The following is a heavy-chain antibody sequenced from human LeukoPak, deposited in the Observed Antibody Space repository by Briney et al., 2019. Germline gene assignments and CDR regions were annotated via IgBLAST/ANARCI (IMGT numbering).Heavy chain of an antibody. CDR2: ISWNSGSI. CDR3: AKGGYSGYAGPAFDI. D-gene: IGHD5-12*01. Sequence: GGSLRLSCAASGFTFDDYAMHWVRQAPGKGLEWVSGISWNSGSIGYADFVKGRFTISRDNAKNSLYLQMNSLRAEDTALYYCAKGGYSGYAGPAFDIWGQGTMVTVSS. V-gene: IGHV3-9*01. CDR1: GFTFDDYA. J-gene: IGHJ3*02.